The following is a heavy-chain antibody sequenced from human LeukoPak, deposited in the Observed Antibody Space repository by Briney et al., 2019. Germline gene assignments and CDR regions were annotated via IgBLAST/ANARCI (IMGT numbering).Heavy chain of an antibody. CDR3: AKGLGYCSSTSCKRPPDWFDP. CDR1: GFTFSSYS. V-gene: IGHV3-21*04. J-gene: IGHJ5*02. CDR2: ISSSSSYI. D-gene: IGHD2-2*01. Sequence: PGGSLRLSCAASGFTFSSYSMNWVRQAPGKGLEWVSSISSSSSYIYYADSVKGRFTISRDNAKNSLYLQMNSLRAEDTAVYYCAKGLGYCSSTSCKRPPDWFDPWGQGTLVTVSS.